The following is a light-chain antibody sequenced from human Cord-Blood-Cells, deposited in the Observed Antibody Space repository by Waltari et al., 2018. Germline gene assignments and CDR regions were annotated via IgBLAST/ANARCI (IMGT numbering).Light chain of an antibody. CDR1: SSDVGGSNY. CDR2: DVS. J-gene: IGLJ3*02. V-gene: IGLV2-14*03. CDR3: SSYTSSSTLV. Sequence: QSALTQPASVSGSPGQSITISCTGTSSDVGGSNYVSWYQHHPGKAHKLMIYDVSKRPSGVSNRFSGSKSGNTASLTISGLQAEDEADYYCSSYTSSSTLVFGGGTKLTVL.